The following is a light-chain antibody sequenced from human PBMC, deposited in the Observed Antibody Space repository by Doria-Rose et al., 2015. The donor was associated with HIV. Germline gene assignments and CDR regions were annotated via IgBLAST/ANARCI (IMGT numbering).Light chain of an antibody. CDR3: QQYYDTPS. J-gene: IGKJ3*01. Sequence: SLGERATLNCKSNQSLLYTSKNYLAWYQQKPGQPPKLLIHWASTRQSGVPARFSGSGSGTDFTLTISSLEAEDVAVYYCQQYYDTPSFGPGTTVDIK. CDR1: QSLLYTSKNY. CDR2: WAS. V-gene: IGKV4-1*01.